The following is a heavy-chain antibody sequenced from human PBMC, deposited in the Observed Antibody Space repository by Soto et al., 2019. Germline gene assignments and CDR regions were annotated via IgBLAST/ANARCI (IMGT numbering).Heavy chain of an antibody. CDR3: AREGSYNAYNFAHGTQLWSFDF. D-gene: IGHD3-10*01. CDR1: GGSINTFY. Sequence: SETLSLTCTVSGGSINTFYWSWVRQPAGKGLEWIGRIFSSGSTSFNPSLESRLAMSVDTYKNHFSLNLSTVTAADMAVYYCAREGSYNAYNFAHGTQLWSFDFWGQGALVTVSS. CDR2: IFSSGST. J-gene: IGHJ4*02. V-gene: IGHV4-4*07.